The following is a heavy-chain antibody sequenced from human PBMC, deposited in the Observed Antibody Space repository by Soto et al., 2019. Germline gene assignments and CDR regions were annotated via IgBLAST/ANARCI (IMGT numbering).Heavy chain of an antibody. D-gene: IGHD2-2*01. CDR1: SSSISSSNW. V-gene: IGHV4-4*02. CDR2: IYHSGST. CDR3: AGAGEGSTTYFDY. J-gene: IGHJ4*02. Sequence: QVQLQESGPGLVKPSGTLSLTCAVSSSSISSSNWWSWVRQPPGKGLEWIGEIYHSGSTNYNPSLKSRVTISVDKSKNQFSLKLSSVTAADTAVYYCAGAGEGSTTYFDYWGQGTLVTVSS.